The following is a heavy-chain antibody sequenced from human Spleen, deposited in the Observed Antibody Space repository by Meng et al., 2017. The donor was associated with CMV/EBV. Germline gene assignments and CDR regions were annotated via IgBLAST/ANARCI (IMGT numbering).Heavy chain of an antibody. Sequence: GESLKISCAASGFTFSSYWMTWVRQAPGKGLEWVSVIYSGGSTYYADSVKGRFTISRDNSKNTLYLQMNSLRAEDTAVYFCARELVVIGDAGPFDNWGQGTLVTVSS. CDR2: IYSGGST. CDR3: ARELVVIGDAGPFDN. V-gene: IGHV3-66*02. CDR1: GFTFSSYW. J-gene: IGHJ4*02. D-gene: IGHD2-21*01.